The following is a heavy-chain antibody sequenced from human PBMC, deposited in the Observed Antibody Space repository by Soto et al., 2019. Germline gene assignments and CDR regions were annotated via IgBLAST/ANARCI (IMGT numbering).Heavy chain of an antibody. Sequence: QVQLVQSGAEVKKPGSSVKVSCKASGGTFSSYTISWVRQAPGQGLEWMGRIIPILGIANYAQKFQGRVTITADKSTSTAYMELSSLRSDDTAVYYCARDTGGMITFGGVIASFDYWGQGTLVTVSS. CDR3: ARDTGGMITFGGVIASFDY. J-gene: IGHJ4*02. CDR2: IIPILGIA. CDR1: GGTFSSYT. D-gene: IGHD3-16*02. V-gene: IGHV1-69*08.